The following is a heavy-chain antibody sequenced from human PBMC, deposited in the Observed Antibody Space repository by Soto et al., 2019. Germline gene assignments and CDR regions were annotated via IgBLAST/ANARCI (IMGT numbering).Heavy chain of an antibody. D-gene: IGHD5-12*01. CDR2: VKDGGHT. V-gene: IGHV4-34*01. CDR1: GGSLSGYY. CDR3: ARGQEGVVATH. J-gene: IGHJ4*02. Sequence: PSETLSLTCAVTGGSLSGYYWSWIRQPPGKGLEWIGEVKDGGHTNYSPSLRGRVTISSDTSNNQFSLRLNSVTAADTGVYYCARGQEGVVATHWDQGSLVTVSS.